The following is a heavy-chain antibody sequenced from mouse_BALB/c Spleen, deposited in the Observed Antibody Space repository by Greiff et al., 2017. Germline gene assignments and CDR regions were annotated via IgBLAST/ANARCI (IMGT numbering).Heavy chain of an antibody. CDR3: ARSAIYDGYYGGY. Sequence: QVQLKESGAELMKPGASVKISCKATGYTFSSYWIEWVKQRPGHGLEWIGEILPGSGSTNYNEKFKGKATFTADTSSNTAYMQLSSLTSEDSAVYYCARSAIYDGYYGGYWGQGTTLTVSS. CDR2: ILPGSGST. V-gene: IGHV1-9*01. D-gene: IGHD2-3*01. CDR1: GYTFSSYW. J-gene: IGHJ2*01.